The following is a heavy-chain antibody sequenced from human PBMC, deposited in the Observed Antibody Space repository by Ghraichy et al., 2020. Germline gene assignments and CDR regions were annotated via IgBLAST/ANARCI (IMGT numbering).Heavy chain of an antibody. CDR2: VYYTGRT. J-gene: IGHJ4*01. D-gene: IGHD2-15*01. CDR1: GGFLSNSDYH. CDR3: ASNEIVVVVGFDS. V-gene: IGHV4-39*01. Sequence: SETLSLTCTVSGGFLSNSDYHWGWIRQAPGKGLEWIGNVYYTGRTSYNPSLKNRLTISVDKSKNQFSLKLTSVTATDTAVYYCASNEIVVVVGFDSWGQGALVTISS.